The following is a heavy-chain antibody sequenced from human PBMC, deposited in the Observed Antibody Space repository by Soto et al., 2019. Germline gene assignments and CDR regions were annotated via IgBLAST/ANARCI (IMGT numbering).Heavy chain of an antibody. V-gene: IGHV3-33*01. CDR1: GFTFSSYG. J-gene: IGHJ6*02. Sequence: QVQLVESGGGVVQPGRSLRLSCAASGFTFSSYGMHWVRQAPGKGLEWVAVIWYDGSNKYYADSVKGRFIISRDNAKNTLYLQMNSLRAEDTAVYYCARDQYDFWSGYSSSGYYDGMDVWGQGTTVTVSS. CDR3: ARDQYDFWSGYSSSGYYDGMDV. CDR2: IWYDGSNK. D-gene: IGHD3-3*01.